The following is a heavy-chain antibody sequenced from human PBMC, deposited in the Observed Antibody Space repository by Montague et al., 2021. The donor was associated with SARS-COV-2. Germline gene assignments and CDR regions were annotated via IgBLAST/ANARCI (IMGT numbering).Heavy chain of an antibody. CDR3: ACQLWLRGAFDI. CDR1: GGSISSNY. Sequence: SETLSLTCTVSGGSISSNYWSWIRQPPGKGLEWIGYIYYSGSTNYNPSLKSRVTISVDTSKNQFSLKLSSVTAADMAVYYCACQLWLRGAFDIWGQGTMVTVSS. J-gene: IGHJ3*02. CDR2: IYYSGST. D-gene: IGHD5-18*01. V-gene: IGHV4-59*08.